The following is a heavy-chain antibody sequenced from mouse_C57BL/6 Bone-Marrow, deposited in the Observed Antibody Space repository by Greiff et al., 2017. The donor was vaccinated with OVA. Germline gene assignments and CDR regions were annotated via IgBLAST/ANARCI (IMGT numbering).Heavy chain of an antibody. Sequence: EVQLVESGGGLVKPGGSLKLSCAASGFTFSDYGMHWVRQAPEKGLEWVAYISSGSSTIYYADTVKGRFTISRDNAKNTLFLQMTSLRSEDTAMYYCARHYYGSRGGWFAYWGQGTLVTVSA. CDR2: ISSGSSTI. J-gene: IGHJ3*01. D-gene: IGHD1-1*01. V-gene: IGHV5-17*01. CDR3: ARHYYGSRGGWFAY. CDR1: GFTFSDYG.